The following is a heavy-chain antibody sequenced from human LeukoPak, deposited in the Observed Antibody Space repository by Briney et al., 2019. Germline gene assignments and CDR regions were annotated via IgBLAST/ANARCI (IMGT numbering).Heavy chain of an antibody. J-gene: IGHJ4*02. D-gene: IGHD3-16*01. CDR1: GFTFSNAW. CDR2: IYSGGSA. V-gene: IGHV3-66*01. CDR3: ARDGVRYYFDY. Sequence: GGSLRLSCAASGFTFSNAWMSWVRLAPGKGVEWVSIIYSGGSAAYADSVKDRFRISRDISKNTLYLQMNNLRAEDTAVYYCARDGVRYYFDYWGQGTLVTVSS.